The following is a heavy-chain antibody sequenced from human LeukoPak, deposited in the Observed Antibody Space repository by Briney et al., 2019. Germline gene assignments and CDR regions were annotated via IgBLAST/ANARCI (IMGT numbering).Heavy chain of an antibody. J-gene: IGHJ4*02. Sequence: SETLSLTCAVYGGSFSGYYWSWIRQPPGKGLEWIGEINHSGSTNYNPSLKSRVTISVDTSKNQFSLKLSSVTAADTAVYYCARKAGYYEYFDYWGQGTLVTVSS. CDR3: ARKAGYYEYFDY. CDR2: INHSGST. CDR1: GGSFSGYY. D-gene: IGHD3-9*01. V-gene: IGHV4-34*01.